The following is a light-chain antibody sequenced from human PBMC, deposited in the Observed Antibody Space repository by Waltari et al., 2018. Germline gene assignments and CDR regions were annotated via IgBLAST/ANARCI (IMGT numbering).Light chain of an antibody. CDR1: QTISTS. CDR2: AAS. CDR3: QQSYSIPYT. Sequence: DIQMTQSPSSLSASVGDRVTSTCRASQTISTSLNWYQHKPGKAPKLLIYAASGLQSGVPSRFSGSGSGTDFTLTISSLQPEDFATYYCQQSYSIPYTFGQGTKLDI. V-gene: IGKV1-39*01. J-gene: IGKJ2*01.